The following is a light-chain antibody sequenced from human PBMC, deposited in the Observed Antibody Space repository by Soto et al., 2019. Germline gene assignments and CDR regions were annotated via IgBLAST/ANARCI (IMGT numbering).Light chain of an antibody. V-gene: IGLV2-14*01. CDR3: SSYTSSSTLGVV. CDR1: SSDVGGYTY. CDR2: DVS. Sequence: QSALTQPASVSGSPGQWITISCTGTSSDVGGYTYVSWYQQHPGKAPKLMIYDVSNRPSGISNRFSGSKSGNTASLTISGLQAEDEADYYCSSYTSSSTLGVVFGGGTKLTVL. J-gene: IGLJ2*01.